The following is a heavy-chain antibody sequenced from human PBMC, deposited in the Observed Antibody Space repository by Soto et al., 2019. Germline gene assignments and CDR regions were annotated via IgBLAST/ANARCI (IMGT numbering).Heavy chain of an antibody. V-gene: IGHV4-31*03. Sequence: SETLSLTCTVSGGSISSGGYYWSWIRQHPGKGLEWIGYIYYSGSTYYNPSLKSRVTISVDTSKNQFSLKLSSVTAADTAVYYCARVELGYCGSGRSAFDIWGQGTMVTVSS. J-gene: IGHJ3*02. D-gene: IGHD3-10*01. CDR3: ARVELGYCGSGRSAFDI. CDR1: GGSISSGGYY. CDR2: IYYSGST.